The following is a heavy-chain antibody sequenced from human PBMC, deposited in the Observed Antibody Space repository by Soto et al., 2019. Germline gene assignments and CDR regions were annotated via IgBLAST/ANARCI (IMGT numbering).Heavy chain of an antibody. CDR3: ARSVATPGTNIDF. CDR2: IYFSGST. D-gene: IGHD6-13*01. Sequence: SETLSLTCSVSGGSMDGYYWSWIRQTPGQGLEWLGYIYFSGSTRYNPSLKSRLTISLDKSKRQFSMSLSSVTAADTAVYYCARSVATPGTNIDFWGQGTLVTVSS. V-gene: IGHV4-4*09. J-gene: IGHJ4*02. CDR1: GGSMDGYY.